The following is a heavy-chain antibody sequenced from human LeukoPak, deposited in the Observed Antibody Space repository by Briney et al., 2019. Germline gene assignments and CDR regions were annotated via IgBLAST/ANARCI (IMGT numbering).Heavy chain of an antibody. J-gene: IGHJ4*02. CDR3: ARKDSSSFFDY. Sequence: SETLSLTCAVYGGSFSGYYWSWIRQPPGKGLEWIGEINHSGSTNYNPSLKSRVTISVDTSKNQFSLKLSSVTAADTAVYYCARKDSSSFFDYWGQGTLVTVSP. CDR2: INHSGST. CDR1: GGSFSGYY. V-gene: IGHV4-34*01. D-gene: IGHD6-6*01.